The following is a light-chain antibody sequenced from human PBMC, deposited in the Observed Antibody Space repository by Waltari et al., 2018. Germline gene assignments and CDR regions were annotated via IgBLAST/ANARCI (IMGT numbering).Light chain of an antibody. CDR3: QVWDSSPGYV. J-gene: IGLJ1*01. CDR2: DDS. V-gene: IGLV3-21*02. CDR1: NIGIKS. Sequence: SFVLTPPPSVSVAPGQTARIPCGGNNIGIKSEHWYQQKPGQAPVLVVYDDSDRRSGITERFSGSNSGNTATLTISRVEAGDEADYYCQVWDSSPGYVFGTGTRVTVL.